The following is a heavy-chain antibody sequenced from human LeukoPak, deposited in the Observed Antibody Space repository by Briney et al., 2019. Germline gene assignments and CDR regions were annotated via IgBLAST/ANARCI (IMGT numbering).Heavy chain of an antibody. CDR3: ARQTETRYSSSWFDY. V-gene: IGHV4-34*01. CDR1: GGSFSGYY. J-gene: IGHJ4*02. Sequence: PSETLSLTCAVYGGSFSGYYWSWIRQPPGKGLEWIGEINHSGSTNYNPSLKSRVTISVDTSKNQSSLKLSSVTAADTAVYYCARQTETRYSSSWFDYWGQGTLVTVSS. CDR2: INHSGST. D-gene: IGHD6-13*01.